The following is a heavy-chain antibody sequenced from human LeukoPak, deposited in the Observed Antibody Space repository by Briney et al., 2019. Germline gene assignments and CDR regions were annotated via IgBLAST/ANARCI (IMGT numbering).Heavy chain of an antibody. J-gene: IGHJ4*02. CDR1: GYTFTGYY. CDR3: ARGRRGLQFWYYFDY. CDR2: INPNSGGT. V-gene: IGHV1-2*06. D-gene: IGHD5-24*01. Sequence: ASVKVSCKASGYTFTGYYMHWVRQAPGQGLEWMGRINPNSGGTNYAQKFQGRVTITADESTSTAYMELSSLRSEDTAVYYCARGRRGLQFWYYFDYWGQGTLVTVSS.